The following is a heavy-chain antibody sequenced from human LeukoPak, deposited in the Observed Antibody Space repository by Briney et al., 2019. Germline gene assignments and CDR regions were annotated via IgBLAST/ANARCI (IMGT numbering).Heavy chain of an antibody. Sequence: GGSLRLSCAASGFTFSSYAMRWVRQAPGKGLEWVAVISYDGSNKYYADSVKGRFTISRDNSKNTLYLQTDSLRAEDTAVYYCARATSYDFWYFDYWGQGTLVTVSS. CDR2: ISYDGSNK. V-gene: IGHV3-30*04. CDR1: GFTFSSYA. CDR3: ARATSYDFWYFDY. J-gene: IGHJ4*02. D-gene: IGHD3-3*01.